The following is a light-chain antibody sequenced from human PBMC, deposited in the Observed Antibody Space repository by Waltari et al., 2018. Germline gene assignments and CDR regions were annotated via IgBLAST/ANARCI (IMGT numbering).Light chain of an antibody. J-gene: IGKJ4*01. CDR2: ASS. V-gene: IGKV1-9*01. CDR1: QVISSD. Sequence: IQLTQSPSSLSASVGDRVTITCRASQVISSDLAWYQQKPGKAPKLLISASSTFQSGVPPRFSGSGSGTDFTLTISSLQPEDFATYYCQQLYSYPITFGGGTKVEIK. CDR3: QQLYSYPIT.